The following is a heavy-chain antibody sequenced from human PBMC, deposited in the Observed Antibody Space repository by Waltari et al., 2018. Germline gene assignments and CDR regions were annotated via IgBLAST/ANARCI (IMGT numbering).Heavy chain of an antibody. CDR3: ARDRGTGLYLDS. CDR1: GDSMNSNSW. CDR2: VLRKGRS. V-gene: IGHV4-4*02. D-gene: IGHD1-1*01. J-gene: IGHJ4*02. Sequence: QLQLQESGPGLVKPSETLSLTCTVSGDSMNSNSWWSWVRQSPDKGLEWIGQVLRKGRSNYNPSLEGRVIISLDTSNNRFSLELTSATAVDTAVYYCARDRGTGLYLDSWGPGTLVTVS.